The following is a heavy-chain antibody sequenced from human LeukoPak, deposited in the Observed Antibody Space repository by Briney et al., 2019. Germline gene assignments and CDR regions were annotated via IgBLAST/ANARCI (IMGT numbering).Heavy chain of an antibody. CDR1: GFTLSSYG. J-gene: IGHJ6*03. V-gene: IGHV3-23*01. D-gene: IGHD2-15*01. CDR2: ISGSGGRT. Sequence: GGSLRLSCAASGFTLSSYGMNWVRQAPGKGLEWVSTISGSGGRTYYADSAKGRFTISRDNSKNTLFLQVNSLRAEDTAIYYCAKNGDRGAYCSGGSCYPYYYYYMDVWGKGTTVTISS. CDR3: AKNGDRGAYCSGGSCYPYYYYYMDV.